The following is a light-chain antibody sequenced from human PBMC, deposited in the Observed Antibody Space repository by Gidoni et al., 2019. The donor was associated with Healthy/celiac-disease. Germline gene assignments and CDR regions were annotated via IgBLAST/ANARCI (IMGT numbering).Light chain of an antibody. Sequence: DIQMTQSPSSLSASVGDRVTITCQASQDIGNHLNWYQQKPGKAPKLLSYDASSLETGVPSRFSGSGSGTDFTFTISSLQPEDVATYSCQQHHNLLYTFXXXTKLEI. CDR1: QDIGNH. V-gene: IGKV1-33*01. CDR3: QQHHNLLYT. CDR2: DAS. J-gene: IGKJ2*01.